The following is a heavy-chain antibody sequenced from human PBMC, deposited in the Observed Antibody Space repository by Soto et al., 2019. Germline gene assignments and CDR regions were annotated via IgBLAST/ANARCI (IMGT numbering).Heavy chain of an antibody. CDR3: AREGSSVATTRHYDYVWGSSLAFDY. J-gene: IGHJ4*02. D-gene: IGHD3-16*01. CDR2: ISSSSSYI. V-gene: IGHV3-21*01. CDR1: GFTFSSYS. Sequence: PGGSLRLSCAASGFTFSSYSMNWVRQAPGKGLEWVSSISSSSSYIYYADSVKGRFTISRDNAKNSLYLQMNSLRAEDTAVYYCAREGSSVATTRHYDYVWGSSLAFDYWGQGTLVTVSS.